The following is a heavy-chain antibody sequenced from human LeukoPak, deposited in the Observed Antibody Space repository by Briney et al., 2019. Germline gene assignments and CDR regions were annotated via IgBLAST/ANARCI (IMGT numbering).Heavy chain of an antibody. V-gene: IGHV4-59*01. CDR1: GGSIREYY. CDR3: ARELVRGVIGAFDI. J-gene: IGHJ3*02. CDR2: IYDSGST. D-gene: IGHD3-10*01. Sequence: SETLSLTCTVSGGSIREYYLSCIRQPPGKGLEWIGYIYDSGSTNYNPSLKSRVTISVDTSKNHFSLKLSSVTAADTAVYYCARELVRGVIGAFDIWGQGTMVTVSS.